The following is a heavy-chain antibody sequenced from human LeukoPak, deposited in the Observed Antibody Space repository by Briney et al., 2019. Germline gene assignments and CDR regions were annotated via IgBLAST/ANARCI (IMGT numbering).Heavy chain of an antibody. CDR2: INHSGST. CDR3: ARYGTPHCSSTSCYLLIREYYFDY. D-gene: IGHD2-2*01. J-gene: IGHJ4*02. Sequence: SETLSLTCAVYGGSFSGYYWSWIRQPPEKGLEWIGEINHSGSTNYNPSLKSRVTISVDTSKNQFSLKLSSVTAADTAVYYCARYGTPHCSSTSCYLLIREYYFDYWGQGTLVTVSS. V-gene: IGHV4-34*01. CDR1: GGSFSGYY.